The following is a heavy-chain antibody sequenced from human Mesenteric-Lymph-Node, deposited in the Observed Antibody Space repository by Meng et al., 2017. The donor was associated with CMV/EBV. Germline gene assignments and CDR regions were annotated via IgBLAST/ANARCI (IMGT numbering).Heavy chain of an antibody. V-gene: IGHV4-39*01. CDR1: GDSISSFYY. J-gene: IGHJ5*02. D-gene: IGHD6-19*01. CDR2: VHYTGST. CDR3: ARPFPSWQSPRLDPFGA. Sequence: RQRGGSGPRQVKPSGTLSFSCTVSGDSISSFYYWGWFRQPPGRGLEWIGSVHYTGSTYYSPSLKSRVTVSVDTSKNQFSLRLTSVTAEDTAVYYCARPFPSWQSPRLDPFGAWGQGTLVTVSS.